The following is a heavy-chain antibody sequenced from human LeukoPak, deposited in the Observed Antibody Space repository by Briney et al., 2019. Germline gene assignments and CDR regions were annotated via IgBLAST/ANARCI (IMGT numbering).Heavy chain of an antibody. V-gene: IGHV4-34*01. CDR2: INHSGST. Sequence: KPSETLSLTCAVYGGSFSGYYWSWIRQPPGKGLEWIGEINHSGSTNYNPSLKSRVTISVDTSKSQFSLKLSSVTAADTAVHYCARRGWDNWNYENYWGQGTLVTVSS. D-gene: IGHD1-7*01. CDR1: GGSFSGYY. CDR3: ARRGWDNWNYENY. J-gene: IGHJ4*02.